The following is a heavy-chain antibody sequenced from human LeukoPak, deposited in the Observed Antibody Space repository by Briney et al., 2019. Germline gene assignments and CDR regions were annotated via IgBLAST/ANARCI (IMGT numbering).Heavy chain of an antibody. J-gene: IGHJ4*02. Sequence: SGALSLTCTVSGDSITNYYWAWIRQPAGKGLELIGRIFTSGFTTYDPSLKSRVSMSFDTSNNQFSLKLNSVTAADTAVYYCATVGDYIWGSYNDYWGQGTLVTVSS. CDR2: IFTSGFT. CDR3: ATVGDYIWGSYNDY. D-gene: IGHD3-16*01. V-gene: IGHV4-4*07. CDR1: GDSITNYY.